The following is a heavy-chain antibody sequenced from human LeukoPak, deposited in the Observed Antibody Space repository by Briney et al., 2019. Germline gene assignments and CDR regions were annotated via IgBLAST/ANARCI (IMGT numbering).Heavy chain of an antibody. Sequence: GALRLSCAASGINVSSNYMTWIRQAPGEGLEWVSLIYGGDAAYYPESVRGRFMISRDNLKNTLFLQMNSLRVEDTAVYYCVTSTGQQFIPYDYWGQGTHVTVSS. D-gene: IGHD6-13*01. V-gene: IGHV3-66*02. J-gene: IGHJ4*02. CDR3: VTSTGQQFIPYDY. CDR2: IYGGDAA. CDR1: GINVSSNY.